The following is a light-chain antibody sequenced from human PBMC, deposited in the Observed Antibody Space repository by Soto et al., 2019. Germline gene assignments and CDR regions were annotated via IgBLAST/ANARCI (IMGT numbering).Light chain of an antibody. V-gene: IGLV2-23*02. J-gene: IGLJ1*01. Sequence: QSVLTQPASVSGSPGQSITISCTGSSSDVGSYNLVSWCQHHPGKAPKIMIYEVSKWPSGVSNRFSGSKSGNTASLTISGLQAEDEADYYCCSYAGTSTLVFGTGTKVTVL. CDR3: CSYAGTSTLV. CDR1: SSDVGSYNL. CDR2: EVS.